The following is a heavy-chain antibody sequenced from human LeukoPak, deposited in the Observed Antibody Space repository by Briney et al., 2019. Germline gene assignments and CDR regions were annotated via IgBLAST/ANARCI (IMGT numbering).Heavy chain of an antibody. CDR2: IKEDGSEK. CDR3: RSTSGP. Sequence: GGPLRLSCASPGFPFSYYWRSWFGRAPGKGLEWEANIKEDGSEKYYVDSVRGRFTVSIDNAKNSLYLQMSSLRAEDTAVYYCRSTSGPWGQGTLVTVSS. J-gene: IGHJ5*02. D-gene: IGHD1-26*01. CDR1: GFPFSYYW. V-gene: IGHV3-7*01.